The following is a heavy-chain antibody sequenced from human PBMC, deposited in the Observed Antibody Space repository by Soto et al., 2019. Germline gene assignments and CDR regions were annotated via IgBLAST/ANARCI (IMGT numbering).Heavy chain of an antibody. CDR2: ISPYNGNT. CDR3: AREQPTYYYDSSGRGPDY. Sequence: QGLEWMGWISPYNGNTNYAQKLQGRVTMTTDTSTSTAYMELRSLRSDDTAVYYCAREQPTYYYDSSGRGPDYWGQGSLVTVSS. V-gene: IGHV1-18*01. D-gene: IGHD3-22*01. J-gene: IGHJ4*02.